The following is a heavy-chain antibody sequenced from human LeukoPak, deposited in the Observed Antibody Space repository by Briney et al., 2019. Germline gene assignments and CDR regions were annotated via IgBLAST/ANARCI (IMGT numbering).Heavy chain of an antibody. V-gene: IGHV3-7*03. J-gene: IGHJ4*02. CDR1: GFTFSNHI. CDR3: TNCARASGYCYYDY. Sequence: GGSLRLSCAASGFTFSNHIISWVRQAPRKGLEWVANMRQDGSDKYYVDFVKGRFTISRGNSKNTLYLQVNSLRAEDTAAYYCTNCARASGYCYYDYWGQGTLVTVSS. D-gene: IGHD3-22*01. CDR2: MRQDGSDK.